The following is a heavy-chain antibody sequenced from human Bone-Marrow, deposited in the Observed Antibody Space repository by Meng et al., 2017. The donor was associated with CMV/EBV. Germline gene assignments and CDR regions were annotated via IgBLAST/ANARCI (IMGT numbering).Heavy chain of an antibody. V-gene: IGHV4-39*07. J-gene: IGHJ6*02. CDR2: IYYSGST. CDR1: SGSISSSSYY. CDR3: ARDSGRYYDFWSGYYTSYYYGMDV. D-gene: IGHD3-3*01. Sequence: SETLSLTCTVSSGSISSSSYYWGWIRQPPGKGLEWIGSIYYSGSTYYNPSLKSRVTISVDTSKNQFSLKLSSVTAADTAVYYCARDSGRYYDFWSGYYTSYYYGMDVWGQGTTVTVSS.